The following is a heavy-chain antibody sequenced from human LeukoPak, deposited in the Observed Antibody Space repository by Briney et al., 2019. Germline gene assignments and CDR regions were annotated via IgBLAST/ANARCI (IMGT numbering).Heavy chain of an antibody. CDR2: IKQDGSEK. CDR3: ARDATYSSSWYGGAYYYGMDV. CDR1: GFTFSSYW. D-gene: IGHD6-13*01. Sequence: PGGSLRLFCAASGFTFSSYWMSWVRQATGKGLEWVANIKQDGSEKYYVDSVKGRFTISRDNAKNSLYLQMNSLRAEDTAVYYCARDATYSSSWYGGAYYYGMDVWGQGTTVTVSS. V-gene: IGHV3-7*01. J-gene: IGHJ6*02.